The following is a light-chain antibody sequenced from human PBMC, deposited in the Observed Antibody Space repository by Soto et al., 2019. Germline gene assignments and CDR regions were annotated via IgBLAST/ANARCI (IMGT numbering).Light chain of an antibody. CDR3: QQYNNWPFT. CDR1: QSVSSN. V-gene: IGKV3-15*01. J-gene: IGKJ3*01. Sequence: EIVMTQSPATLSVSPGERATLSCRASQSVSSNLAWYQQKPGQAPRLLIYGASTRATGIPARFSGSGSGTEFTINISSLKSEDFAVYYRQQYNNWPFTFGPGTKVDIK. CDR2: GAS.